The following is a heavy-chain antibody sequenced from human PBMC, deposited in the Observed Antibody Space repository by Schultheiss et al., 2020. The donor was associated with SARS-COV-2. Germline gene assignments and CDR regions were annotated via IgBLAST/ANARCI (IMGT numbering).Heavy chain of an antibody. Sequence: GSLRLSCAVSGGSISSSNWWSWVRQPPGKGLEWIGYIYYSGSTNYNPSLKSRVTISVDTSKNQFSLKLSSVTAADTAVYYCARVRIAVAGTFHYYYGMDVWGQGTTVTVSS. V-gene: IGHV4-4*02. CDR3: ARVRIAVAGTFHYYYGMDV. CDR2: IYYSGST. D-gene: IGHD6-19*01. CDR1: GGSISSSNW. J-gene: IGHJ6*02.